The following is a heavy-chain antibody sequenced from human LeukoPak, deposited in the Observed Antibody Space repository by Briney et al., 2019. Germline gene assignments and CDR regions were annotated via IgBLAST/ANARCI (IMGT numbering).Heavy chain of an antibody. CDR2: ISAYNGNT. J-gene: IGHJ6*03. D-gene: IGHD2-2*01. Sequence: GASVKVSCKASGYTFTSYGISWVRQAPGQGPEWMGWISAYNGNTNYAQKLQGRVTMITDTSTSTAYMELRSLRSDDTAVYYCARANGGYQLLFSYYYYYMDVWGKGTTVTISS. CDR1: GYTFTSYG. CDR3: ARANGGYQLLFSYYYYYMDV. V-gene: IGHV1-18*01.